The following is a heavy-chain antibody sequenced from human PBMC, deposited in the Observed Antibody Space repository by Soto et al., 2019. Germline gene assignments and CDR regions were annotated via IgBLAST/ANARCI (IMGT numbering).Heavy chain of an antibody. CDR3: AADLGY. Sequence: EVQLLESGGGLVQPGGSLGLSCAASGFTFSNYVMSWVRQAPGKGLEWVSRIKRDGSITNYAESVKGRFTISRDNARNTLYLQMNSLRVEDTAVYYCAADLGYWGQGTVVTVSS. V-gene: IGHV3-23*03. D-gene: IGHD3-16*01. CDR2: IKRDGSIT. J-gene: IGHJ4*02. CDR1: GFTFSNYV.